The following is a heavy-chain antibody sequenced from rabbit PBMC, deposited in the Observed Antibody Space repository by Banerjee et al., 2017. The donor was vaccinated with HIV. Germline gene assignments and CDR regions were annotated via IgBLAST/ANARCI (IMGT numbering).Heavy chain of an antibody. J-gene: IGHJ5*01. CDR2: IDPVFDTT. CDR1: GIDFSSYYY. Sequence: QEQLEESGGGLVKPGGTLTLTCKASGIDFSSYYYMNWVRRAPGKGLEWIGYIDPVFDTTYYASWVNGRFTISSHNAQNTLYLQLNSLTAADTATYFCARVWGYDDYGEDWLDLWGPGTLVTVS. CDR3: ARVWGYDDYGEDWLDL. D-gene: IGHD2-1*01. V-gene: IGHV1S43*01.